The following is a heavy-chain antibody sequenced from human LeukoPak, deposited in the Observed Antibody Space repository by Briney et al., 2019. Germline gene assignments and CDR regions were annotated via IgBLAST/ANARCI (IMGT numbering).Heavy chain of an antibody. CDR1: GFTVSSNY. CDR3: ARHYSDSSGYYFYFDS. CDR2: IYSGGST. V-gene: IGHV3-53*01. Sequence: GGSLRLSCAVSGFTVSSNYMSWVRQAPGKGLEWVSVIYSGGSTYYADSVKGRFTISRDDSKNTLYLQMNSLGAEDTAVYFCARHYSDSSGYYFYFDSWGQGTLVTVSS. J-gene: IGHJ4*02. D-gene: IGHD3-22*01.